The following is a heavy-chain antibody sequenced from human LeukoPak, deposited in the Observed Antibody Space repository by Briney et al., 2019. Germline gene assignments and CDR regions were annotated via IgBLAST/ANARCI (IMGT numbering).Heavy chain of an antibody. Sequence: GGTLRLSCAASGFTFSSYGMSWVRQAPGKGLEWVSAISGSGGSTYYADSMKGRFTISRDNSKNTLYLQMNSLRAEDTAVYYCARVSYYYGSGSYRPTAVYYFDYWGQGTLVTVSS. D-gene: IGHD3-10*01. J-gene: IGHJ4*02. CDR2: ISGSGGST. CDR3: ARVSYYYGSGSYRPTAVYYFDY. V-gene: IGHV3-23*01. CDR1: GFTFSSYG.